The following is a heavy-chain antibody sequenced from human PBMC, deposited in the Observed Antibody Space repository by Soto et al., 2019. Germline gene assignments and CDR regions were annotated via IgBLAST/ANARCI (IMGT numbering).Heavy chain of an antibody. J-gene: IGHJ6*02. Sequence: LRLSCAASGFTFSSYSMNWVRQAPGKELEWVSSISSSSSYIYYADSVEGRFTISRDNAKNSLYLQMNSLRAEDTAVYYCARSEEPILGELDVWGQGTTVTVSS. D-gene: IGHD3-16*01. CDR3: ARSEEPILGELDV. V-gene: IGHV3-21*01. CDR1: GFTFSSYS. CDR2: ISSSSSYI.